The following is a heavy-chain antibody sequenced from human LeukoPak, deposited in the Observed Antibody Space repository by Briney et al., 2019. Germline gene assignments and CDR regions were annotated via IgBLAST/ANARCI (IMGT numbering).Heavy chain of an antibody. J-gene: IGHJ3*02. V-gene: IGHV3-21*01. CDR3: ASFPLDDILTGYPDDAFDI. CDR1: GFTFSSYS. Sequence: GGSLRLSCAASGFTFSSYSMNWVRQAPGKGLEWVSSISSSSSYIYYADSVKGRFTISRDNAKNSLYLQMNSLRAEDTAVYYCASFPLDDILTGYPDDAFDIWGQGTMVTVSS. D-gene: IGHD3-9*01. CDR2: ISSSSSYI.